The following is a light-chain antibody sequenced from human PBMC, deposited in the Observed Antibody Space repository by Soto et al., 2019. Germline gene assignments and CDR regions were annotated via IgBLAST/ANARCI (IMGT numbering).Light chain of an antibody. CDR3: QQYGSSPHT. CDR1: QSVSSSY. Sequence: EIVLTQSPGTLSLSPGERATLACRASQSVSSSYLAWYQHKPVQAPRLLIYGASSRATGIPDRFSGSGSVTDFTLTISRLEPEDFAVYYCQQYGSSPHTFGQGTKLEIK. V-gene: IGKV3-20*01. CDR2: GAS. J-gene: IGKJ2*01.